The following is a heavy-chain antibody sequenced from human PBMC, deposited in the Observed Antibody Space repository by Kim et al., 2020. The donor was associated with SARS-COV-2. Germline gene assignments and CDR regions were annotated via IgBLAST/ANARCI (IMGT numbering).Heavy chain of an antibody. CDR3: AAQHYSSCPGLWFDP. CDR1: GFTFDDYT. Sequence: GGSLRLSCAASGFTFDDYTMHWVRQAPGKGLEWVSLISWDGGSTYYADSVKGRFTISRDNSKNSLYLQMNSLRTEDTALYYCAAQHYSSCPGLWFDPWGQGTLVTVSS. CDR2: ISWDGGST. V-gene: IGHV3-43*01. J-gene: IGHJ5*02. D-gene: IGHD6-19*01.